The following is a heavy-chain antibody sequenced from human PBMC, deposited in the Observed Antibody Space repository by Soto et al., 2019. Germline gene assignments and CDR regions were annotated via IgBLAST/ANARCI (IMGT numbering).Heavy chain of an antibody. Sequence: QLQLQESGSGLVKPSQTLSLTCAVSGGSISSGGYSWSWIRQPPGKGLEWIGYIYHSGSTYYNPSLTSRVTISVDRSKNQFSLKLSSVTAADTAVYYCARTSGWYGEFDYWGQGTLVTVSS. V-gene: IGHV4-30-2*01. CDR2: IYHSGST. CDR1: GGSISSGGYS. J-gene: IGHJ4*02. D-gene: IGHD6-19*01. CDR3: ARTSGWYGEFDY.